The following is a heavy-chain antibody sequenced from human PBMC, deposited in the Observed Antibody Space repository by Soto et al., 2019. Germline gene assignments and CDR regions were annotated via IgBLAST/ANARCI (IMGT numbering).Heavy chain of an antibody. CDR1: GFTFRNFW. CDR3: ERRTPKHGVDY. V-gene: IGHV3-7*03. D-gene: IGHD1-7*01. J-gene: IGHJ4*01. Sequence: PGGSLRLSCAASGFTFRNFWMNWVRQAPGKGMEWVANIGEHGGGMNYVDSVRGRFTVSRDNAKNSLYLQMNSLRAEDTAVYYCERRTPKHGVDYWGQGTLVTVSS. CDR2: IGEHGGGM.